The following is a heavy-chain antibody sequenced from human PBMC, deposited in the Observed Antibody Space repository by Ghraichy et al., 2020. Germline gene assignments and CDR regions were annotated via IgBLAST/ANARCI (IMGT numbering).Heavy chain of an antibody. V-gene: IGHV1-2*04. CDR3: AREYEVVPAPNYYYYYGMDV. CDR2: INPNSGGT. Sequence: ASVKVSCKASGYTFTGYYMHWVRQAPGQGLEWMGWINPNSGGTNYAQKFQGWVTMTRDTSISTAYMELSRLRSDDTAVYYCAREYEVVPAPNYYYYYGMDVWGQGTTVTVSS. J-gene: IGHJ6*02. D-gene: IGHD2-2*01. CDR1: GYTFTGYY.